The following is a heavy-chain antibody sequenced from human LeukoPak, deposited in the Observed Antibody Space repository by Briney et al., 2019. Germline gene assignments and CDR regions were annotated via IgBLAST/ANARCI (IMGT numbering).Heavy chain of an antibody. Sequence: PSETLSLTCAVYGGSFSGYYWSWIRQPPGKGLEWIGSIYHSGSTYYNPSLKSRVTISVDTSKNQFSLKLSSVTAADTAVYYCARRPGYCSGGSCYLYYYYYYMDVWGKGTTVTISS. CDR3: ARRPGYCSGGSCYLYYYYYYMDV. D-gene: IGHD2-15*01. CDR1: GGSFSGYY. J-gene: IGHJ6*03. V-gene: IGHV4-34*01. CDR2: IYHSGST.